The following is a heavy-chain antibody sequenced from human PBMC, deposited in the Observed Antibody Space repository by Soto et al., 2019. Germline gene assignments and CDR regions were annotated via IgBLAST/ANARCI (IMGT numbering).Heavy chain of an antibody. D-gene: IGHD3-22*01. CDR3: ARDEGYYDSSGLDY. J-gene: IGHJ4*02. V-gene: IGHV4-31*03. CDR2: IYYSGST. CDR1: GGSISSGGYY. Sequence: SETLSLTCTVSGGSISSGGYYWSWIRQHPGKGLEWIGYIYYSGSTYYNPSLKSRVTISVDTSKNQFSLKLSSVTAADTAVYYCARDEGYYDSSGLDYWGQGTLVTVS.